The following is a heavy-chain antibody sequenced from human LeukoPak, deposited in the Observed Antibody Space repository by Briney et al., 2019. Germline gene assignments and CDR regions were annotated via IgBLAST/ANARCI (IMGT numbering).Heavy chain of an antibody. CDR3: AREQYYGSGSMDV. J-gene: IGHJ6*02. V-gene: IGHV1-69*04. CDR2: IIPILGIA. CDR1: GYTFTSYD. Sequence: SVKVSCKASGYTFTSYDINWVRQAPGQGLEWMGRIIPILGIANYAQKFQGRVTITADKSTSTAYMELSSLRSEDTAVYYCAREQYYGSGSMDVWGQGTTVTVSS. D-gene: IGHD3-10*01.